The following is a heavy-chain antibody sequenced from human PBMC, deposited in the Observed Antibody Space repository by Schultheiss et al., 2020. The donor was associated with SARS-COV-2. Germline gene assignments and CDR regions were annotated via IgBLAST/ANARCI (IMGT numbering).Heavy chain of an antibody. J-gene: IGHJ6*03. CDR3: ARQRDFSMDV. CDR1: GYSFSSYW. V-gene: IGHV5-51*01. D-gene: IGHD3-3*01. Sequence: GESLKISCQGFGYSFSSYWIGWVRQMPGKGLEWMGIIYPGDSDARYSPSFRGQVTMSADTSNDTAYLQWSSLKASDTAIYYCARQRDFSMDVWGKGTTVTVSS. CDR2: IYPGDSDA.